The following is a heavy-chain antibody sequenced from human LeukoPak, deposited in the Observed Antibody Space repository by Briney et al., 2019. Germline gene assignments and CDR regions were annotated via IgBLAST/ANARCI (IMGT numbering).Heavy chain of an antibody. CDR3: ASSLGIAAAGTLLLRY. J-gene: IGHJ4*02. CDR1: GYTFTSYG. CDR2: ISAYNGNT. Sequence: ASVKVSCKASGYTFTSYGISWVRQAPGQGLEWMGWISAYNGNTNYAQKLQGRVTMTTDTSTSTAYMELRSLRSDDTAVYYCASSLGIAAAGTLLLRYWGQGTLVTVSS. D-gene: IGHD6-13*01. V-gene: IGHV1-18*01.